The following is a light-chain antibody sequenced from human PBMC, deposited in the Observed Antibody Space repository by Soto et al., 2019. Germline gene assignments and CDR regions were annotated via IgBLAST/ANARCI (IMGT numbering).Light chain of an antibody. V-gene: IGKV3-20*01. Sequence: ELVLTQSPGTLSLSAGERATLSCRASQSISSNYLAWYQQLPGQAPRLLIYGTSTRAAGIPDRFSGSGSGTDFTLTISRLEPEDFAVYFCQQYETSPRTFGQGTKVEIK. J-gene: IGKJ1*01. CDR2: GTS. CDR3: QQYETSPRT. CDR1: QSISSNY.